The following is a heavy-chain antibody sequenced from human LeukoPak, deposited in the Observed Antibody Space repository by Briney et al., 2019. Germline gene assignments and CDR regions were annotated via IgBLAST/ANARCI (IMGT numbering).Heavy chain of an antibody. D-gene: IGHD6-13*01. CDR3: AREVAAAGILDFDY. CDR2: ISAYNGNT. V-gene: IGHV1-18*01. Sequence: ASVKVSCKASGYTFTSYGISWVRQAPGQGLEWMGWISAYNGNTNYAQKLQGRVIMTTDTSTSTAYMELRSLRSDDTAVYYCAREVAAAGILDFDYWGQGTLVTVSS. J-gene: IGHJ4*02. CDR1: GYTFTSYG.